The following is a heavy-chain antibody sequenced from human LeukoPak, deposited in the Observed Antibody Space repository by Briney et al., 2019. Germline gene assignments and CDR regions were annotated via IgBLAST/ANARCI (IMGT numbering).Heavy chain of an antibody. CDR1: GFTFSSYG. Sequence: GGSLRLSCAASGFTFSSYGMHWVRQAPGKGLEWVAVISYDGSNKYYADSVKGRFTISRDNSKNTLYLQMNSLRAEDTAVYYCAKVPGVLDSGYWSQGTLVTVSS. D-gene: IGHD3-10*01. CDR3: AKVPGVLDSGY. CDR2: ISYDGSNK. V-gene: IGHV3-30*18. J-gene: IGHJ4*02.